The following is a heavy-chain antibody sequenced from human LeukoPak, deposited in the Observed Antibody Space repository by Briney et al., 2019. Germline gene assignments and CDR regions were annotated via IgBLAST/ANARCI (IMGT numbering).Heavy chain of an antibody. V-gene: IGHV1-69*13. D-gene: IGHD2-15*01. J-gene: IGHJ3*02. CDR2: IIPIFGTA. CDR1: GGTFSSYA. Sequence: ASVKVSCKASGGTFSSYAISWVRQAPGQGLEWMGGIIPIFGTANYAQKFQGRVTITADESTSTAYMELSSLRSEDTAVYYCARSSYSVVAATPDAFDIWGQGTMVTVSS. CDR3: ARSSYSVVAATPDAFDI.